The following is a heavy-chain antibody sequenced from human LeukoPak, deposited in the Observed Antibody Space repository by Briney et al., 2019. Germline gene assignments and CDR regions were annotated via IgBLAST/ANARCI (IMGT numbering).Heavy chain of an antibody. CDR1: GFTFTSSA. CDR3: AVMTAETRRQFYFDC. V-gene: IGHV1-58*02. D-gene: IGHD2-21*02. J-gene: IGHJ4*02. CDR2: IVVGSGNT. Sequence: SVKVSRKASGFTFTSSAMQWVRQARGQRLEWIGWIVVGSGNTNYAQKFQERVTITRDMSTSTAYMELSSLRSEDTAVYYCAVMTAETRRQFYFDCWGQGTLVTVSS.